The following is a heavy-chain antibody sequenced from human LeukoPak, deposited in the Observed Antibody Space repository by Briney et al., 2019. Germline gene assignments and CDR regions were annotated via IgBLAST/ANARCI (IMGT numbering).Heavy chain of an antibody. CDR2: IRYDGSNK. Sequence: GGSLRLSCAASGFIFSSYGMHWVRQAPGKGLEWMAFIRYDGSNKYYADSVKGRFTISRDNAKNSLYLQMNSLRAEDTALYYCAKASLLWFGEPEAFDIWGQGTMVTVSS. J-gene: IGHJ3*02. D-gene: IGHD3-10*01. CDR1: GFIFSSYG. CDR3: AKASLLWFGEPEAFDI. V-gene: IGHV3-30*02.